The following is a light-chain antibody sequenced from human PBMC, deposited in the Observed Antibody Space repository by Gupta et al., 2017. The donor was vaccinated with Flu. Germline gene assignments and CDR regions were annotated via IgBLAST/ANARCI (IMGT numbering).Light chain of an antibody. CDR3: CSFAGSYTLV. Sequence: QSALTQPRSVSGSPGKPVTISCTGTNSDIGAYDYVSWFQQHPGTAPKLIIYDVTKRSSGVPARFSGSKSANTASLTISALQAEDDADYHLCSFAGSYTLVFGGGTKLTVL. J-gene: IGLJ2*01. V-gene: IGLV2-11*01. CDR1: NSDIGAYDY. CDR2: DVT.